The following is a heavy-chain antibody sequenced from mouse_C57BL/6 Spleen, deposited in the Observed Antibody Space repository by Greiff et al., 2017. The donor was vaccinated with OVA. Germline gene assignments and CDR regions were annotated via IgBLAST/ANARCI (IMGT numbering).Heavy chain of an antibody. CDR2: IYPGSGST. CDR3: ARGYYDYDPAWFAY. J-gene: IGHJ3*01. CDR1: GYTFTSYW. Sequence: QVQLKQPGAELVKPGASVKMSCKASGYTFTSYWITWVKQRPGQGLEWIGDIYPGSGSTNYNEKFKSKATLTVDTSSSTAYMQLSSLTSEDSAVYYCARGYYDYDPAWFAYWGQGTLVTVSA. V-gene: IGHV1-55*01. D-gene: IGHD2-4*01.